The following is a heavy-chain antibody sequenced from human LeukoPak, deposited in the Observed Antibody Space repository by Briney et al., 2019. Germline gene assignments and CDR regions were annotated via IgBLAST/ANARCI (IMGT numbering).Heavy chain of an antibody. V-gene: IGHV3-30*02. CDR2: IPFDRSDK. D-gene: IGHD3-22*01. J-gene: IGHJ4*02. CDR3: AKDPTYYYDSSGPDY. CDR1: GFGFSGNA. Sequence: GGSLRLSCAASGFGFSGNAMHWVRQAPGKGLEWVAFIPFDRSDKYYADSVKGRFTISRDNSKNTLYLQMNSLRPEDTAVYYCAKDPTYYYDSSGPDYWGQGTLVTVSS.